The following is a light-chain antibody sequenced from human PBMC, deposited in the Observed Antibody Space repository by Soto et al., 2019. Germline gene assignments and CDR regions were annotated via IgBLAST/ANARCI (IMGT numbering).Light chain of an antibody. J-gene: IGLJ3*02. V-gene: IGLV2-14*01. CDR3: GSYTISSTLNWV. Sequence: QSALTQPASVSGSPGQSITISCTGTSSDVGDYNFVSWYQHHPGKAPKVMIYEVSNRPSGVSDRFSGSKSGNTASLTISGFQAEDEADYYCGSYTISSTLNWVFGGGTKVTVL. CDR1: SSDVGDYNF. CDR2: EVS.